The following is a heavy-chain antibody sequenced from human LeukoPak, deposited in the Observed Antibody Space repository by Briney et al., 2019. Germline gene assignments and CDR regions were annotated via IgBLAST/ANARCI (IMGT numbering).Heavy chain of an antibody. CDR3: ARHIKSGYSRSWSSFDY. CDR2: IYYSGST. CDR1: GGSISSYY. D-gene: IGHD6-13*01. J-gene: IGHJ4*02. Sequence: SETLSLTCTVSGGSISSYYWSWIRQPPGKGLEWIAYIYYSGSTNSNPSLKSRVTISVDTSKNQFSLKLNSVTAADTAVYYCARHIKSGYSRSWSSFDYWGQGTLVTVSS. V-gene: IGHV4-59*01.